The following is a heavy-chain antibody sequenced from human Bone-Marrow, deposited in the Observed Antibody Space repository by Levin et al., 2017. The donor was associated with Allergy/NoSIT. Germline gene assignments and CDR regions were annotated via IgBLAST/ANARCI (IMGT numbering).Heavy chain of an antibody. D-gene: IGHD5-12*01. CDR3: ARDSGYSGYDT. Sequence: SGGSLRLSCAASGFTVSSNYMSWVRQAPGKGLEWVSVIYSGGSTYYADSVKGRFTISRDNSKNTLYLQMNSLRAEDTAVYYCARDSGYSGYDTWGQGTLVTVSS. V-gene: IGHV3-66*01. CDR1: GFTVSSNY. J-gene: IGHJ5*02. CDR2: IYSGGST.